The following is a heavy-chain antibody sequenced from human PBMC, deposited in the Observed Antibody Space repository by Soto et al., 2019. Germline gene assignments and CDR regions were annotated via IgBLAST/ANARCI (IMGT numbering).Heavy chain of an antibody. CDR3: ARDGCSGDSCYHYYYMDV. CDR2: ISAYNDNR. Sequence: ASVKVSCKASGYTFRNYGISWVRQAPGQGLEWKGRISAYNDNRNYAQSLQGRITMTTDTFTSTAYMELRSLRSDDTGVYYCARDGCSGDSCYHYYYMDVWGKGTTVTVSS. CDR1: GYTFRNYG. J-gene: IGHJ6*03. D-gene: IGHD2-15*01. V-gene: IGHV1-18*01.